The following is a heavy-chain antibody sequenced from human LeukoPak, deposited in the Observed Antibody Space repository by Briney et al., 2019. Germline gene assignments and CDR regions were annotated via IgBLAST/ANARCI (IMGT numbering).Heavy chain of an antibody. CDR2: VSSSGGNI. CDR1: GFDLSDYY. D-gene: IGHD6-19*01. J-gene: IGHJ4*02. CDR3: ARDVWTGVAVSDY. Sequence: GGSLRLSCVVSGFDLSDYYMSWIRQAPGKGLEWISYVSSSGGNIYFADSVKGRFTMSRDNARGSLYLQMNSLRADDTAVYYCARDVWTGVAVSDYWGQGTLVTVSS. V-gene: IGHV3-11*04.